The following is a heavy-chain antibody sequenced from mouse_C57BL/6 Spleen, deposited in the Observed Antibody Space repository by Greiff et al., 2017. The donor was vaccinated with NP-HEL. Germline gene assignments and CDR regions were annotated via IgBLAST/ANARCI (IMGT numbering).Heavy chain of an antibody. V-gene: IGHV2-9-1*01. Sequence: QVQLQQSGPGLVAPSQSLSITCTVSGFSLTSYAISWVRQPPGKGLEWLGVIWTGGGTNYNSALKSRLSISKDNSKSQVFLKMNSLQTDDTARYYCASIEEDDYASWFAYWGQGTLVTVSA. CDR3: ASIEEDDYASWFAY. CDR2: IWTGGGT. J-gene: IGHJ3*01. D-gene: IGHD2-4*01. CDR1: GFSLTSYA.